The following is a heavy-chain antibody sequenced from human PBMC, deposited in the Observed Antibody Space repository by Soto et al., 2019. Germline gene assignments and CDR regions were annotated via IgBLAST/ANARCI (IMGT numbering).Heavy chain of an antibody. V-gene: IGHV3-53*01. CDR1: GFNVNSDY. J-gene: IGHJ4*02. Sequence: PGGSLRLSCAASGFNVNSDYMNWVRQTPGKGLEWVASIYSGETTYYADSVRGRFTISSDKSKNTLYFQPSSLRIEDTAVYYCTRDGRGLGRLSLFEYWGQGVLVTVSS. CDR3: TRDGRGLGRLSLFEY. D-gene: IGHD2-21*02. CDR2: IYSGETT.